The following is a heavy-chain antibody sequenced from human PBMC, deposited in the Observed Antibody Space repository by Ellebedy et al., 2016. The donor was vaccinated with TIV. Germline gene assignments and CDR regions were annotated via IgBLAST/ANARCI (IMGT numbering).Heavy chain of an antibody. J-gene: IGHJ5*02. CDR1: GYTFTSYG. D-gene: IGHD2-2*02. CDR3: ARAQGCSSTSCYTSWFNP. CDR2: ISAYNGNT. Sequence: ASVKVSXXASGYTFTSYGISWVRQAPGQGLEWMGWISAYNGNTNYAQKLQGRVTMTTDTSTSTAYMELRSLRSEDTAVYYCARAQGCSSTSCYTSWFNPWGQGTLVTVSS. V-gene: IGHV1-18*01.